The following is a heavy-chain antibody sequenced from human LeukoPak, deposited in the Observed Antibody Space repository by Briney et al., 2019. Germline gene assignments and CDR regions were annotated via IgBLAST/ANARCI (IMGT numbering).Heavy chain of an antibody. Sequence: ASVKVSCKASGYTFTSYDINWVRQATGQGLEWMGWISAYNGNTNYAQKLQGRVTMTTDTSTSTAYMELRSLRSDDTAVYYCARRVNYYYYMDVWGKGTTVTVSS. CDR2: ISAYNGNT. CDR1: GYTFTSYD. V-gene: IGHV1-18*01. J-gene: IGHJ6*03. CDR3: ARRVNYYYYMDV. D-gene: IGHD4-23*01.